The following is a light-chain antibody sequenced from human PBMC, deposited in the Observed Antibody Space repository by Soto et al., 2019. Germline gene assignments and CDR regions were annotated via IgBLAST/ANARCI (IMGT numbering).Light chain of an antibody. CDR2: AAS. V-gene: IGKV1-39*01. J-gene: IGKJ4*01. CDR1: QSISSY. CDR3: QQSYSTPLT. Sequence: DIQMTQSPSSLSASVGDRVTITCRASQSISSYLNWYQQKPGKAPKLLIYAASSLQSGVPSMFSDSGSGTHFTLTISSLQPEDFATYYCQQSYSTPLTFGGGTKVEIK.